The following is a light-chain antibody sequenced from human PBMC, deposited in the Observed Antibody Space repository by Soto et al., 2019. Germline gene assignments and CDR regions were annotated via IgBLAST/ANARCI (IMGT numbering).Light chain of an antibody. J-gene: IGKJ1*01. CDR3: QQYYGTPVT. V-gene: IGKV4-1*01. CDR1: QTVFYSSNNKNY. Sequence: DIVMTQSPDSLAVSLGERATINCKSSQTVFYSSNNKNYLAWYQQKPGQPPKLLIYWASARDSGVPDRFSGSGPGTDFTLTISSLQAEDVAIYYCQQYYGTPVTFGQGTKVDIK. CDR2: WAS.